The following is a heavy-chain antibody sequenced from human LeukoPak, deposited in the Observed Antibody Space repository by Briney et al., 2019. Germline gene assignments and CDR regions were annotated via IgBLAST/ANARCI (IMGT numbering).Heavy chain of an antibody. CDR1: GYTLTELS. Sequence: GASVKVSCKVSGYTLTELSMHWVRQAPGKGLEWMGGFDPEDGETIYAQKFQGRVTMTEDTSTDTAYMELSSLRSEDTAVYYCATGAQSEDPYYYYYMDVWGKRTTVTVSS. D-gene: IGHD1-14*01. CDR3: ATGAQSEDPYYYYYMDV. CDR2: FDPEDGET. V-gene: IGHV1-24*01. J-gene: IGHJ6*03.